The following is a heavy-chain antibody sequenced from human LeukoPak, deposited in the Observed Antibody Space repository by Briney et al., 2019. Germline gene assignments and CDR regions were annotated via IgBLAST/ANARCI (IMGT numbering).Heavy chain of an antibody. V-gene: IGHV3-48*01. Sequence: GGSLRLSCAASGFTFSSSSMNWVRQAPEKGLEWVSYISTSGGTIYYADSVKGRFTISRDNSKNTLYLQMNSLRAEDTAVYYCAKDKSPYCSSTSCYYYYGMDVWGQGTTVTVSS. J-gene: IGHJ6*02. D-gene: IGHD2-2*01. CDR2: ISTSGGTI. CDR1: GFTFSSSS. CDR3: AKDKSPYCSSTSCYYYYGMDV.